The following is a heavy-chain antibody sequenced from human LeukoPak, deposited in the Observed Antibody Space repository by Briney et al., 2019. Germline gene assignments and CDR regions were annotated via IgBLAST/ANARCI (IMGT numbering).Heavy chain of an antibody. CDR1: GGSINGYY. D-gene: IGHD3-16*01. CDR2: IYYSGST. Sequence: SETLSLTCIVSGGSINGYYWSWIRQPPGKGLEWIGYIYYSGSTNYNPSLKSRVTMSVDTSKNQLSLRLSSVTAADTAVYYCARHWVAYTSPSNVLDIWGQGTMVTVSS. CDR3: ARHWVAYTSPSNVLDI. V-gene: IGHV4-59*08. J-gene: IGHJ3*02.